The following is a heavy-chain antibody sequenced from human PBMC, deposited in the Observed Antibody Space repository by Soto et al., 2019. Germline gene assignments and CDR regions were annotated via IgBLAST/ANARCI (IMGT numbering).Heavy chain of an antibody. CDR3: ATFVVVPAAIPDY. CDR2: ISSSSSTI. V-gene: IGHV3-48*01. Sequence: EVQLVESGGGLVQPGGSLRLSCEASGFTFSSYSMNWVRQAPGKGLEWVSYISSSSSTIYYADSVKGRFTISRDNAKNSLYLHMNSLRAEDTAVYYCATFVVVPAAIPDYWGQGTLVTVSS. D-gene: IGHD2-2*01. J-gene: IGHJ4*02. CDR1: GFTFSSYS.